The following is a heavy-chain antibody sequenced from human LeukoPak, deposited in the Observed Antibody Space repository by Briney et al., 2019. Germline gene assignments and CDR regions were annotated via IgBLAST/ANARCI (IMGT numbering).Heavy chain of an antibody. CDR2: INDDGSTT. CDR1: GFTFSRSW. Sequence: GGSLRRSCAASGFTFSRSWMHWVRQAPGKGLVWVSRINDDGSTTSYADSVKGRFTISRDNAKNTLYLQMNSLRAEDTAVYYCARGPAANSGNYYVGDYWGQGTLVTVSS. V-gene: IGHV3-74*01. D-gene: IGHD1-26*01. J-gene: IGHJ4*02. CDR3: ARGPAANSGNYYVGDY.